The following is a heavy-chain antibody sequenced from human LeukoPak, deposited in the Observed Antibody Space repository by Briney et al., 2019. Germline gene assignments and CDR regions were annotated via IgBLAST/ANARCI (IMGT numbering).Heavy chain of an antibody. D-gene: IGHD3-3*01. Sequence: SETLSLTCTVSGGSISSKTYYWGWIRQPPGKGLEWIGSIYYSGSTYYNPSLKSRDTISVDTSKNQFSLKLSSVTAADTAVYYCARADGPPFTIFGVVTGYYFDYWGQGTLVTVSS. CDR3: ARADGPPFTIFGVVTGYYFDY. J-gene: IGHJ4*02. CDR2: IYYSGST. V-gene: IGHV4-39*07. CDR1: GGSISSKTYY.